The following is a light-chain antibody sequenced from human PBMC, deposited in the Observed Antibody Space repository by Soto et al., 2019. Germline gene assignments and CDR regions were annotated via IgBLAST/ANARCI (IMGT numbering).Light chain of an antibody. CDR3: QQLNTYPVT. Sequence: DIQMTQSPSTLSASVGDRVTITCRASQSISSWLAWYQQKPGTAPKLLIYRASTLESGVPSRFSGSRSGTEFTLTISSVQPDDFATYYCQQLNTYPVTFGGGTKVDIK. J-gene: IGKJ4*01. V-gene: IGKV1-5*03. CDR2: RAS. CDR1: QSISSW.